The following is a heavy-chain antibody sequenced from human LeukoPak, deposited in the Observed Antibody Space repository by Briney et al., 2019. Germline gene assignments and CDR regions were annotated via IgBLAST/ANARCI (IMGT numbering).Heavy chain of an antibody. D-gene: IGHD2-15*01. V-gene: IGHV4-39*01. Sequence: SETLSLTCTVSGGSISSSSYYWGWIRQPPGKGLEWIGSIYYSGSTYYNPSLKSRVTISVDTSKNQFSLKLSPVTAADTAVYYCARQKTSPLGYCSGGSCYFNWFDPWGQGTLVTVSS. J-gene: IGHJ5*02. CDR3: ARQKTSPLGYCSGGSCYFNWFDP. CDR1: GGSISSSSYY. CDR2: IYYSGST.